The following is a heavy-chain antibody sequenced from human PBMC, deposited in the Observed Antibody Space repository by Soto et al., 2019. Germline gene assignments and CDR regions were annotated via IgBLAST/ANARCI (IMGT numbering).Heavy chain of an antibody. V-gene: IGHV4-59*08. CDR2: IYYSGST. J-gene: IGHJ4*02. CDR3: ARHRYSYGSYYFDY. Sequence: QVQLQESGPGLVKPSETLSLTCTVSGGSINSYYWSWIRQPPGKGLEWIGYIYYSGSTNYNPSLKSRVTSSVDTSKDQFSLRLSSVTAADTALYYCARHRYSYGSYYFDYWGQGTLVTVSS. D-gene: IGHD5-18*01. CDR1: GGSINSYY.